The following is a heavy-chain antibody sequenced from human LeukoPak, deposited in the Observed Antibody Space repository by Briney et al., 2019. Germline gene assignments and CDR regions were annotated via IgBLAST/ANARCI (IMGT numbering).Heavy chain of an antibody. CDR2: SNPDSSGT. CDR1: GYTFTGYY. CDR3: ARGPVDPVMDIDY. V-gene: IGHV1-2*02. Sequence: ASVKVSCKASGYTFTGYYIHWVRQAPRQGLEWMGWSNPDSSGTKYAQKFQGRVTMTRDTSISTAYMELSRLTSDDTAVYYCARGPVDPVMDIDYWGQGTLVTVSS. J-gene: IGHJ4*02. D-gene: IGHD5-18*01.